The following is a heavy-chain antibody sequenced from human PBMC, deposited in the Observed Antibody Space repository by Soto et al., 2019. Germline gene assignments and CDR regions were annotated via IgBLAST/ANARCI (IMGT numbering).Heavy chain of an antibody. CDR3: AKDYMYS. CDR2: ISSSSSYI. V-gene: IGHV3-21*01. CDR1: AFTFSSHS. J-gene: IGHJ6*03. Sequence: GGSLRLSCSVPAFTFSSHSMNWVRQAPEKGLEWVSSISSSSSYIYYADSVKGRFTISRDNANCSLYLQMTTLTAEDTAVYYCAKDYMYSYDKGTTVTVSS.